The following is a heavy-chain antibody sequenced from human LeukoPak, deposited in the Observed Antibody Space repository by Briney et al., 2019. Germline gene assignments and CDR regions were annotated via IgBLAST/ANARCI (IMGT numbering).Heavy chain of an antibody. CDR1: GGSISSSSYY. D-gene: IGHD3-10*01. CDR2: IYYSGST. J-gene: IGHJ4*02. V-gene: IGHV4-39*01. Sequence: SETLSLTCTVSGGSISSSSYYWGWIRQPPGKGLEWIGSIYYSGSTYYNPSLKSRVTISVDTSKNQFSLKLSSVTAADTAVYYCARQTYYGSGSYYQKIDYWGQGTLVTVSS. CDR3: ARQTYYGSGSYYQKIDY.